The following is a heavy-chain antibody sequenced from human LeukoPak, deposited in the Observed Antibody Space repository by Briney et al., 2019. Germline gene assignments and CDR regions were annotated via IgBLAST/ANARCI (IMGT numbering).Heavy chain of an antibody. V-gene: IGHV1-2*02. CDR3: ARESPQNFRHGMDV. D-gene: IGHD3-3*01. CDR1: GYTFTCYY. CDR2: INPNSGGT. Sequence: APVKVSCKASGYTFTCYYMHWERHAPGQGLEWMGWINPNSGGTNYAQKFQGRVTMTRDTSISTAYMELSRLRSDDTAVYYCARESPQNFRHGMDVWGQGTTVTVSS. J-gene: IGHJ6*02.